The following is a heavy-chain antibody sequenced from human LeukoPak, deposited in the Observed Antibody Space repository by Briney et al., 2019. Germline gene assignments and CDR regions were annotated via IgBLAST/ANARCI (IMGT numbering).Heavy chain of an antibody. CDR1: XFTXXG. J-gene: IGHJ1*01. Sequence: XFTXXGISXVXQAPGQGLEWMGWISAYNGNTNYAQKLQGRVTMTTDTSTSTAYMELRSPRSDDTAVYYCARDEPAPEAPPYFQHWGQGTLVTVSS. V-gene: IGHV1-18*01. CDR2: ISAYNGNT. D-gene: IGHD6-25*01. CDR3: ARDEPAPEAPPYFQH.